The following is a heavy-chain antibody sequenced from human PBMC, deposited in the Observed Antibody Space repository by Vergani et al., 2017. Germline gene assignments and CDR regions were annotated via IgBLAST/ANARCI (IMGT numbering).Heavy chain of an antibody. D-gene: IGHD1-26*01. J-gene: IGHJ4*02. CDR2: IYSGGST. CDR1: GFTVSSNY. Sequence: EVQLVESGGGLVQPGGSLRLSCAASGFTVSSNYMSWVRQAPGKGLEWVSVIYSGGSTYYADSVKGRFTISRDNSKNTLYLQMNSLRAEETAVYYCASGSYYPVGDYWGQGTLVTVSS. CDR3: ASGSYYPVGDY. V-gene: IGHV3-66*02.